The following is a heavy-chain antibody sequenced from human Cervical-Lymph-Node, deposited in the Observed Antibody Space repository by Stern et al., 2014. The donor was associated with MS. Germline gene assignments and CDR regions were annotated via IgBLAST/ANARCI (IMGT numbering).Heavy chain of an antibody. CDR2: IGTYNCNT. V-gene: IGHV1-18*01. CDR1: GYTFTSYG. J-gene: IGHJ3*02. Sequence: QVQLVESGAEVKKPGASVKVSCKASGYTFTSYGIRWVRQAPGQGLEWVGWIGTYNCNTNYAQKRQGRVTMTTDTSTSTAYMELRSLRSDDTAVYYCARDLLGSENAFDIWGQGTMVTVSS. D-gene: IGHD2-15*01. CDR3: ARDLLGSENAFDI.